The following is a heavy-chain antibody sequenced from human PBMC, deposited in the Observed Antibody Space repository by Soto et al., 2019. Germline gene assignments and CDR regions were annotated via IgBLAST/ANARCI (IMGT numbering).Heavy chain of an antibody. Sequence: SVKVSCKASGGTFSSYAISWVRQAPGQGLEWMGGIIPIFGTANYAQKFQGRVTITRDKSASTAYMELSSLRSEDTAVYYCARDLYYYGSGAFDYWGQGTLVTVSS. D-gene: IGHD3-10*01. J-gene: IGHJ4*02. CDR2: IIPIFGTA. CDR1: GGTFSSYA. V-gene: IGHV1-69*05. CDR3: ARDLYYYGSGAFDY.